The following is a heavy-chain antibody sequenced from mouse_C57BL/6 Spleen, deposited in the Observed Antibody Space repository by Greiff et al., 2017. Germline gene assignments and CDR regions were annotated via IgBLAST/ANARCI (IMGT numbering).Heavy chain of an antibody. Sequence: EVHLVESEGGLVQPGSSMKLSCTASGFTFSDYYMAWVRQVPEKGLEWVANINYDGSSTYYLDSLKSRFIISRDNAKNILYLQMSSLKSEDTATYYCARDNGYYGSSCFDYWGQGTTLTVSS. D-gene: IGHD1-1*01. CDR3: ARDNGYYGSSCFDY. CDR2: INYDGSST. V-gene: IGHV5-16*01. J-gene: IGHJ2*01. CDR1: GFTFSDYY.